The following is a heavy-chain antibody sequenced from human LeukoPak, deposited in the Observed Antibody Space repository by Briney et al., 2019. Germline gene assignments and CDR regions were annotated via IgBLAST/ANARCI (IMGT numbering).Heavy chain of an antibody. J-gene: IGHJ4*02. D-gene: IGHD3-22*01. CDR1: GFTFSDYN. V-gene: IGHV3-48*01. CDR2: ISSSSTTI. CDR3: ARYPPEGGYLAS. Sequence: GGSLRLSCAASGFTFSDYNMNWVRQAPGKGLEWISYISSSSTTIFYGDSVKGRFIISRDNAKNSLYLQMNSLRAEDTAVYYCARYPPEGGYLASWGQGTLVTVSS.